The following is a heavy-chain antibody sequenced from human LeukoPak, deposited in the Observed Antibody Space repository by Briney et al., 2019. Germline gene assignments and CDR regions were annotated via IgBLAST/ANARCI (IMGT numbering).Heavy chain of an antibody. V-gene: IGHV1-69*04. CDR3: ARDGMDTAMAHYYYGMDV. CDR1: GGTFSSYA. D-gene: IGHD5-18*01. CDR2: IIPILGIA. Sequence: GSSVKVSCKASGGTFSSYAISWVRQAPGQGLEWMGRIIPILGIANYAQKLQGRVTITADKSTSTAYMELSSLRSEDTAVYYCARDGMDTAMAHYYYGMDVCGQGTTVTVSS. J-gene: IGHJ6*02.